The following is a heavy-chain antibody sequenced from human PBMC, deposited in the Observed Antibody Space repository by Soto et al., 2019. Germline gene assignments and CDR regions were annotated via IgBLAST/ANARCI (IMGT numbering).Heavy chain of an antibody. CDR1: GGSISSGDYY. CDR2: IYYSGST. J-gene: IGHJ6*02. CDR3: ARAAMGREIYYYYGMDV. Sequence: SETLSLTCTVSGGSISSGDYYWSWIRQPPRKGLEWIGYIYYSGSTYYNPSLKSRVTISVGTSKNQFSLKLSSVTAADTAVYYCARAAMGREIYYYYGMDVWCQGTTVTVYS. D-gene: IGHD3-10*01. V-gene: IGHV4-30-4*08.